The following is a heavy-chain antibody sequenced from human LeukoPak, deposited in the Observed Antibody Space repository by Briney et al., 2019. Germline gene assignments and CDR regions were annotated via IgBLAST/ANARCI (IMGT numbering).Heavy chain of an antibody. D-gene: IGHD4-17*01. CDR1: GGSVSSGSYY. CDR3: ARRGTSVTNGGAFDI. V-gene: IGHV4-61*01. CDR2: IYYSGST. J-gene: IGHJ3*02. Sequence: SETLSLTCTVSGGSVSSGSYYWSWIRQPPGKGLEWIGYIYYSGSTNYNPSLKSRVTVSVGTSKNQFSPKLSSVTAADTAVYYCARRGTSVTNGGAFDIWAKGQWSPSLQ.